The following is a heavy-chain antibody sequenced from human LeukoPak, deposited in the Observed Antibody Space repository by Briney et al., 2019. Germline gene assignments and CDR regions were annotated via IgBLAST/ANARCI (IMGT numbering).Heavy chain of an antibody. Sequence: ASVKVSCKASGYTFTGYFMHWVRQAPGQGLEWMGWINPNSGGTNYARKFQGRVTMTRDTSISTAYMELSRLTPDDTAVYYCARDILTDDAFDIWGQGTMVTVSS. J-gene: IGHJ3*02. CDR1: GYTFTGYF. V-gene: IGHV1-2*02. CDR3: ARDILTDDAFDI. D-gene: IGHD7-27*01. CDR2: INPNSGGT.